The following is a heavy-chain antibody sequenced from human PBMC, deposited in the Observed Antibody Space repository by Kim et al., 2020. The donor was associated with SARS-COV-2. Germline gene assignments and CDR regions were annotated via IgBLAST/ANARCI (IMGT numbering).Heavy chain of an antibody. J-gene: IGHJ6*02. V-gene: IGHV1-8*01. CDR2: MNPNSGNT. D-gene: IGHD3-22*01. Sequence: ASVKVSCKASGYTFTSYDINWVRQATGQGLEWMGWMNPNSGNTGYAQKFQGRVTMTRNTSISTAYMELSSLRSEDTAVYYCARGYVGGYPYYYYYYGMDVWGQGTTVTVSS. CDR3: ARGYVGGYPYYYYYYGMDV. CDR1: GYTFTSYD.